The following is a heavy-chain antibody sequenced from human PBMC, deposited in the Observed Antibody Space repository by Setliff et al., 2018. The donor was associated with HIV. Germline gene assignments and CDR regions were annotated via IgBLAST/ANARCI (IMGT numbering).Heavy chain of an antibody. CDR3: ATGPTMVISKGFWFFDL. CDR2: IIPIFGTA. CDR1: GGTLNSYA. D-gene: IGHD4-17*01. Sequence: SVKVSCKTSGGTLNSYAISWVRQAPGQGLEWMGGIIPIFGTANYAQKFQGRVTITADESTSTAHMELTGLRSEDTAVYYCATGPTMVISKGFWFFDLWGRGTLVTVSS. J-gene: IGHJ2*01. V-gene: IGHV1-69*13.